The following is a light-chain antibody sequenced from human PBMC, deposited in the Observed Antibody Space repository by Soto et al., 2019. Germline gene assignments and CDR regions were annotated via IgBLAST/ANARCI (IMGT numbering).Light chain of an antibody. Sequence: EIVLTQSPDTLSLSPGESATLSCRASQSVRSSYLAWYQQTPGQTPRLLIYAASSRATGIPDRFSGSGSGTDFSLTISRLEAEDFAVYYCQQYGSSPRTFGQGTKGEIK. V-gene: IGKV3-20*01. J-gene: IGKJ1*01. CDR2: AAS. CDR3: QQYGSSPRT. CDR1: QSVRSSY.